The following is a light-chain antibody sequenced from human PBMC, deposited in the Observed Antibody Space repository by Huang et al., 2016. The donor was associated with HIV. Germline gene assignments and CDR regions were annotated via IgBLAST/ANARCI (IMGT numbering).Light chain of an antibody. CDR2: DVS. V-gene: IGKV3-11*01. Sequence: EIVLTQSPATLSLSPGERATLSCRASQSVSSSLAWYQQKPGQAPRLLIYDVSNRATGIPARFSGSGSWTDFTLTISSLEPEDSAVYYCQQRSSWPGTFGQGTKVEVK. J-gene: IGKJ1*01. CDR1: QSVSSS. CDR3: QQRSSWPGT.